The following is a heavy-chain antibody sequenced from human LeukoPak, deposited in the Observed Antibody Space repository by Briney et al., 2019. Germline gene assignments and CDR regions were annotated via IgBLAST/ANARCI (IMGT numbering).Heavy chain of an antibody. V-gene: IGHV3-48*03. Sequence: GGSLRLSCAASGFTFGSYEMNWVRQAPGKGLEWVSYISSSGSTIYYADSVKGRFTISRDNAKNSPYLQMNSLRAEDTAVYYCATYYYGSGSYYNDYWGQGTLVTVSS. J-gene: IGHJ4*02. CDR2: ISSSGSTI. CDR3: ATYYYGSGSYYNDY. CDR1: GFTFGSYE. D-gene: IGHD3-10*01.